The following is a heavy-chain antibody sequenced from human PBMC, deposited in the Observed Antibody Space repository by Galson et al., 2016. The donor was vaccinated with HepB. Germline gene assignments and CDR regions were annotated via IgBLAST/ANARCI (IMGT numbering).Heavy chain of an antibody. J-gene: IGHJ6*02. V-gene: IGHV3-20*04. CDR3: ARDGNWNRGMDV. Sequence: SLRLSCAASGLTFGDYAMSWVRQAPGKGLEWVSGINWNGGTTSYAESVKGQFTISRENAKKSLYLQMNSLRAEDTALYYCARDGNWNRGMDVWGQGTTVTVSS. CDR1: GLTFGDYA. CDR2: INWNGGTT. D-gene: IGHD1-1*01.